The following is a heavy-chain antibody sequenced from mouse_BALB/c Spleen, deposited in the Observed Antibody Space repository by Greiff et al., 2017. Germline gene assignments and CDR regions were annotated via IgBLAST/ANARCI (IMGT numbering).Heavy chain of an antibody. D-gene: IGHD2-14*01. CDR2: ISSGGSYT. V-gene: IGHV5-6*02. J-gene: IGHJ2*01. CDR3: ARLGYDGGGYFDY. CDR1: GFTFSSYG. Sequence: DVMLVESGGDLVKPGGSLKLSCAASGFTFSSYGMSWVRQTPDKRLEWVATISSGGSYTYYPDSVKGRFTISRDNAKNTLYLQMSSLKSEDTAMYYCARLGYDGGGYFDYWGQGTTLTVSS.